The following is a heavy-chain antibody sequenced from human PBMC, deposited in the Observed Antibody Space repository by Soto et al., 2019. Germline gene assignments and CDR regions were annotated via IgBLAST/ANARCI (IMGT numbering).Heavy chain of an antibody. CDR1: GDSVSSNSAA. Sequence: SQTLSLTCAISGDSVSSNSAAWNWIRQSPSRGLEWLGRTYYRSKWYNDYAVSVKSRITINPDTSKNQFSLQLNSVTPEDTAVYYCARDPLPYGDYDVGYYYGMDVWGQGTTVTVSS. CDR2: TYYRSKWYN. CDR3: ARDPLPYGDYDVGYYYGMDV. D-gene: IGHD4-17*01. V-gene: IGHV6-1*01. J-gene: IGHJ6*02.